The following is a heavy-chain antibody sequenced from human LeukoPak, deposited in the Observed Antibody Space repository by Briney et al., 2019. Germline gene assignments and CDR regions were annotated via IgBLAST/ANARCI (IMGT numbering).Heavy chain of an antibody. V-gene: IGHV3-23*01. CDR2: ISGSGGST. J-gene: IGHJ6*03. CDR1: GFTFSSYA. CDR3: ASRYCSGGSCPYYYYYYMDV. D-gene: IGHD2-15*01. Sequence: GGSLRLSCAASGFTFSSYAMSWVRQAPGKGLEWVSVISGSGGSTSYADSVKGRFTISRDNSKNTLYLQMNSLRAEDTAVYYCASRYCSGGSCPYYYYYYMDVWGKGTTVTVSS.